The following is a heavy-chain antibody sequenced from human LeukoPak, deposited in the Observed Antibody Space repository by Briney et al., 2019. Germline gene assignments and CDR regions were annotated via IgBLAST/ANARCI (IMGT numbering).Heavy chain of an antibody. D-gene: IGHD1-14*01. CDR2: TRYDGIVT. CDR3: ARANPADFNL. J-gene: IGHJ2*01. V-gene: IGHV3-74*01. Sequence: GGSLRLSCVASEFTFSNYWIHWVRQPPGKGLVWVSRTRYDGIVTNYADSVEGRFTISRDNAKNTVHLQMNSLRDDDTAVYYCARANPADFNLWGRGTLVTVSS. CDR1: EFTFSNYW.